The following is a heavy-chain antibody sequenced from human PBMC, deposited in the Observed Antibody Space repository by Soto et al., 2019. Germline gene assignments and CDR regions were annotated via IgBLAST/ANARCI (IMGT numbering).Heavy chain of an antibody. J-gene: IGHJ6*02. CDR1: GGHFDRFA. CDR3: ARGEDDYGDFGSMDV. CDR2: IIPFLSAT. D-gene: IGHD4-17*01. V-gene: IGHV1-69*01. Sequence: QVQLVQSGAEVKKPGSSVKVACRASGGHFDRFALSWLRQAHGQGLEWMGGIIPFLSATTYAQKFQGRVTITADESASTLYLELRSLTSDDTAFYYCARGEDDYGDFGSMDVWGQGTSVTVSS.